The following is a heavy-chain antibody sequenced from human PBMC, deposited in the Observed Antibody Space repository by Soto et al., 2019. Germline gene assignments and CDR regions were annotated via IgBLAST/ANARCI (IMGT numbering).Heavy chain of an antibody. D-gene: IGHD3-9*01. Sequence: QVQLVQSGAEVKKPGSSVKVSCKASGGSLSNYGISWVRQAPGQGLEWMGGIIPVFGTANYAQKFKGRVTITADESTSIVYMDMTSLRSEDTAVYYCARGDATKIVVTTYYAMDVWGQGTTVTVSS. CDR2: IIPVFGTA. J-gene: IGHJ6*02. CDR1: GGSLSNYG. CDR3: ARGDATKIVVTTYYAMDV. V-gene: IGHV1-69*12.